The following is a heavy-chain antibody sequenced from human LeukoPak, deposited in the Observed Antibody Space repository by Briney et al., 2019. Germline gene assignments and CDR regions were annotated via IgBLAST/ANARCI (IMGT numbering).Heavy chain of an antibody. V-gene: IGHV3-23*01. CDR1: GFTLSSYG. CDR3: ARDRGPGVGATGYYFHY. Sequence: PGGSLRLSCAASGFTLSSYGMSWVRQAPGKGLEWVSAISGSSGSTYYADSVKGRFTISRDNPKNTLYLQMNSLRAEDTAVYYCARDRGPGVGATGYYFHYWGQGTLVTVSS. D-gene: IGHD1-26*01. CDR2: ISGSSGST. J-gene: IGHJ4*02.